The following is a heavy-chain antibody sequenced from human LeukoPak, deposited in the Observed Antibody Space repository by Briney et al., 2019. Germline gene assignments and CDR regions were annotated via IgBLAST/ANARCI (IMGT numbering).Heavy chain of an antibody. Sequence: PGGSLRLSCAASGFTFSSYEMNWVRQAPGKGLEWVSYISSSGSTIYYADSVKGRFPVSRDNAKNSLYLQMNSLRAEDTAVYYCARELRLPYFDYWGQGTLVTVSS. J-gene: IGHJ4*02. D-gene: IGHD2-15*01. CDR3: ARELRLPYFDY. CDR2: ISSSGSTI. V-gene: IGHV3-48*03. CDR1: GFTFSSYE.